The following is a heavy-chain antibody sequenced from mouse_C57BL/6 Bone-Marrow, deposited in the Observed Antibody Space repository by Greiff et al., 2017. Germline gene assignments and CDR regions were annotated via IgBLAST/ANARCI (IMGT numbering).Heavy chain of an antibody. V-gene: IGHV1-50*01. CDR3: ARSMGLMITTTAVDY. D-gene: IGHD2-4*01. CDR2: IDPSDSYT. CDR1: GYTFTSYW. J-gene: IGHJ2*01. Sequence: VQLHQSGAELVKPGASVKLSCKASGYTFTSYWMQWVKQRPGQGLEWIGEIDPSDSYTNYNQKFKGKATLTVDTSSSTAYMQLSSLTSEDSAVYYCARSMGLMITTTAVDYWGQGTTLTVSS.